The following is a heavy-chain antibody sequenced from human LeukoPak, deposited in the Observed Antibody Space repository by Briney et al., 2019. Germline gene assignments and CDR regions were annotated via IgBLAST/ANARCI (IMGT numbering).Heavy chain of an antibody. V-gene: IGHV3-73*01. D-gene: IGHD1-1*01. Sequence: PGGSLGLSCAASGFTFSTYSLHWVRQASGKGLEWVGRIRSQANSYATEYAASVKGRFTISRDDSKNTAYLQMNSLKSDDTAVYYCSRPGTDWGQGTLVTVSS. CDR2: IRSQANSYAT. J-gene: IGHJ4*02. CDR1: GFTFSTYS. CDR3: SRPGTD.